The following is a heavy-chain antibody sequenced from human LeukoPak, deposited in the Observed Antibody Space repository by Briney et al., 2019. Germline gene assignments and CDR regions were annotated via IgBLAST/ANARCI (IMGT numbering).Heavy chain of an antibody. V-gene: IGHV1-18*01. J-gene: IGHJ4*02. D-gene: IGHD3-3*01. CDR2: ISAYSGNT. CDR1: GYTFTSYG. Sequence: ASVKVSCKASGYTFTSYGINWVRKAPGQGLEWMGWISAYSGNTNYAQKLQGRVTMTTDTSTSTAYMELRSLRSDDTAVYYCARAGRFLNRGVIAYWGQGTLVTVSS. CDR3: ARAGRFLNRGVIAY.